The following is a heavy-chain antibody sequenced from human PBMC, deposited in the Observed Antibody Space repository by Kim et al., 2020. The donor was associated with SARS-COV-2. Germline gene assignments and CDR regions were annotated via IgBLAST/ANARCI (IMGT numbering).Heavy chain of an antibody. CDR2: SRNRANTYVT. V-gene: IGHV3-72*01. CDR1: GFIFSDFF. D-gene: IGHD1-20*01. CDR3: ARKGDFLDNSQRDAFDF. J-gene: IGHJ3*01. Sequence: GGSLRLSCAASGFIFSDFFMEWVRQSPGKGLEWVGHSRNRANTYVTEYAASVKDRFRISRDESQTTLYLQLNDLKTEDTAVYYCARKGDFLDNSQRDAFDFWGQGTMVTVSP.